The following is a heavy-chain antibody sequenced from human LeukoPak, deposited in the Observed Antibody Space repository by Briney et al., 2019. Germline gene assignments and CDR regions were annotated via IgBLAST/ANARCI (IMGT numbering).Heavy chain of an antibody. Sequence: GGSLRLSCAASGFTFSDHYMDWVRQAPGKGLEWVGRTRDKANSYTTEYAASVKGRFTISRDDSKNSLYLQMNSLKTEDTAVYYCARDSYYYDSSDWEYYYYIDVWGKGTTVTVSS. J-gene: IGHJ6*03. CDR2: TRDKANSYTT. V-gene: IGHV3-72*01. CDR3: ARDSYYYDSSDWEYYYYIDV. CDR1: GFTFSDHY. D-gene: IGHD3-22*01.